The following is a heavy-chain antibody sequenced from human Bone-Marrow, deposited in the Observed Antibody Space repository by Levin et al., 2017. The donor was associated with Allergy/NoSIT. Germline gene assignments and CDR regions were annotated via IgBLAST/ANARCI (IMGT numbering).Heavy chain of an antibody. CDR1: GFTFSDYS. V-gene: IGHV3-21*01. J-gene: IGHJ3*01. CDR3: VRGIIGDVRVAHKEAFDV. CDR2: ISSDSWDL. D-gene: IGHD2/OR15-2a*01. Sequence: GESLKISCIVSGFTFSDYSIYWVRQAPGEGLEWVSFISSDSWDLYYADSVKGRITIFRDNAKNLLDLKVSRLRAEDTAVYHCVRGIIGDVRVAHKEAFDVWGQGTMVTVSS.